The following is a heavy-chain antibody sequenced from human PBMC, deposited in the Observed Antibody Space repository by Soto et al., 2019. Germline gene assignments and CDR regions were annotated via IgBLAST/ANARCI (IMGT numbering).Heavy chain of an antibody. CDR2: IYYSGST. CDR1: GGSISSGDYY. CDR3: ARAGPDYGWFDH. Sequence: SETLSLTCTVSGGSISSGDYYWSWIRQPPGKGLEGTWYIYYSGSTYYNPSLKSRVTISVDASKNQFSLKLSSVTAADTAVYYWARAGPDYGWFDHGGQGTLVTVSS. D-gene: IGHD4-17*01. V-gene: IGHV4-30-4*01. J-gene: IGHJ5*01.